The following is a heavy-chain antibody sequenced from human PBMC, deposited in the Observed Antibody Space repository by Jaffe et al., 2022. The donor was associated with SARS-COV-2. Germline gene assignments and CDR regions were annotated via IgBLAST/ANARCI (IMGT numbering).Heavy chain of an antibody. CDR1: GYTFTGYY. CDR2: INPNNGGT. V-gene: IGHV1-2*02. D-gene: IGHD1-1*01. CDR3: ARGSLIGGTTLAPEY. Sequence: QVQLVQSGAEVKKPGASVKVSCKASGYTFTGYYMHWVRQAPGQGLEWMGWINPNNGGTHYAQKFQGRFTMTTDTSISTAYMDLSGLTSDDTAVFYCARGSLIGGTTLAPEYWGEGTLVTVSS. J-gene: IGHJ4*02.